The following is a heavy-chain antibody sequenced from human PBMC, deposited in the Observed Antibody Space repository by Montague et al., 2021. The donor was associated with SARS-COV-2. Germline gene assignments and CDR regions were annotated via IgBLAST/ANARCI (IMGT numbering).Heavy chain of an antibody. V-gene: IGHV4-59*02. CDR2: IYDSGST. J-gene: IGHJ4*02. CDR1: GRSVRSYY. CDR3: ARENTVTTFGGPYYIDS. Sequence: SETLSLTCIVSGRSVRSYYWSWIRQPPGKGLEWIGYIYDSGSTNYNPSLKSRVTISVDTSKNQFSLKLSSVTAADTAVYYCARENTVTTFGGPYYIDSWSQGTLVTVSA. D-gene: IGHD4-17*01.